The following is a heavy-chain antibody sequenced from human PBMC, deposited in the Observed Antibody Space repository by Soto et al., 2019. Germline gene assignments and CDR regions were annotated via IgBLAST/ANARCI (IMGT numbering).Heavy chain of an antibody. CDR2: IIPIFGTA. D-gene: IGHD3-10*01. V-gene: IGHV1-69*13. CDR3: ARVQFTYYYGSGSYRSDFDY. Sequence: VASVKVSCKASGGTFSSYAISWVRQAPGQGLEWMGGIIPIFGTANYAQKFQGRVTITADESTSTAYMELSSLRSEDTAVYYCARVQFTYYYGSGSYRSDFDYWGQGTLVTVSS. CDR1: GGTFSSYA. J-gene: IGHJ4*02.